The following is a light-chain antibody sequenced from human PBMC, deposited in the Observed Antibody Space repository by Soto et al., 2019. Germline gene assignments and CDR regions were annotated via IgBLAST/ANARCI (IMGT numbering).Light chain of an antibody. CDR2: AVS. V-gene: IGLV2-14*01. Sequence: QSALTQPASVSGSPGQSITISCTGTSSDVGGYNHVSWYQHSPGKDPKLILFAVSDRPSGVSHRFSGSKSGNTASLTISGLQAEDEADYYCGSYTSLSTVVFGGGTKLTVL. J-gene: IGLJ2*01. CDR1: SSDVGGYNH. CDR3: GSYTSLSTVV.